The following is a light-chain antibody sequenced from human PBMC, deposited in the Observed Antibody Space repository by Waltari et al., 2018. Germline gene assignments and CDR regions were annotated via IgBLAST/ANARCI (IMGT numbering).Light chain of an antibody. J-gene: IGKJ3*01. CDR1: QTLSSTY. CDR3: HQYGNSAPFT. Sequence: EIVLTQSPGTLSLSPVERATLYCRASQTLSSTYLAWYQQKPGQAPRLLIYETSTRATGIPDRFSGSGSGTDFTLTISRLEPEDLAVYYCHQYGNSAPFTFGPGTKVDIK. CDR2: ETS. V-gene: IGKV3-20*01.